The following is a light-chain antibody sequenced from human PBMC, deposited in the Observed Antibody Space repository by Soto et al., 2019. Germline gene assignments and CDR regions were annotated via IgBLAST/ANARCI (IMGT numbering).Light chain of an antibody. V-gene: IGLV2-14*01. CDR2: EVS. J-gene: IGLJ3*02. CDR1: SSDVGAYNY. CDR3: TSYTSNSPPV. Sequence: QSALTQPASVSGSPGQSITISCAGTSSDVGAYNYVSWYQQHPGKAPKLMIYEVSNRPSGVSNRFSGSKSGNTASLTISGLQAEDEAYYYCTSYTSNSPPVFGGGTKLTVL.